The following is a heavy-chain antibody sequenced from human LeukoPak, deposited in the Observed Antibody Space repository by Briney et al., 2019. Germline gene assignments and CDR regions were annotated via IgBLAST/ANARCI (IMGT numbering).Heavy chain of an antibody. V-gene: IGHV3-21*01. J-gene: IGHJ5*02. CDR2: ISSSSSYI. CDR3: ARDGYQGIAAAGTFDP. Sequence: GGSLRLSCAASGFTFSSYSMNWVRQAPGKGLEWVSSISSSSSYIYYADSVKGRLTISRDNAKNSLYLQMNSLRAEDTAVYYCARDGYQGIAAAGTFDPWGQGTLVTVSS. D-gene: IGHD6-13*01. CDR1: GFTFSSYS.